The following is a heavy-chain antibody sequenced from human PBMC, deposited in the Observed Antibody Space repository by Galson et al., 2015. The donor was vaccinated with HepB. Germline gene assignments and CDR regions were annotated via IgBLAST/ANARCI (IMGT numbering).Heavy chain of an antibody. CDR1: GFTFSNYG. CDR3: ARDVCVTAAGPGSSDY. J-gene: IGHJ4*02. V-gene: IGHV3-33*01. Sequence: LRLSCAASGFTFSNYGMHWVRQAPGKGLEWVAVIWDDGSNQEYVDSVKGRFTISRDNSKNTLYLQMISLRAEDTAVYYCARDVCVTAAGPGSSDYSAQGTLVTVSS. CDR2: IWDDGSNQ. D-gene: IGHD6-13*01.